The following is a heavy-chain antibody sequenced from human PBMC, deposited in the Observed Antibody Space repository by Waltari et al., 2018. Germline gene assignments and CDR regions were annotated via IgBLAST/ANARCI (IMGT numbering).Heavy chain of an antibody. CDR1: GGSISSSSYY. V-gene: IGHV4-39*07. D-gene: IGHD6-6*01. CDR3: ASFEYSSSIDAFDI. CDR2: IYYSGST. J-gene: IGHJ3*02. Sequence: QLQLQESGPGLVKPSETLSLTCTVSGGSISSSSYYWGWIRQPPGKGLEWIGSIYYSGSTYYNPSLKSRVTISVDTSKNQFSLKLSSVTAADTAVYYCASFEYSSSIDAFDIWGQGTMVTVSS.